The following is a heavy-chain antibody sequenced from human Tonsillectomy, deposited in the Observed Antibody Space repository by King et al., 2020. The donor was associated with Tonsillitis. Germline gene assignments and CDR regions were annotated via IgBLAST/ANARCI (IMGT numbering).Heavy chain of an antibody. CDR1: VYSFTSYW. J-gene: IGHJ6*03. CDR2: IDPSDSYT. D-gene: IGHD5-18*01. V-gene: IGHV5-10-1*01. Sequence: QLVQSGAEVKKPGESLRISCKGSVYSFTSYWISWVRQMPGKGLEWMGRIDPSDSYTNYSPSFQGHVTISADKSISTAYLQWSSLKASDTAMYYCARLDTPSFYYYNYMDVWGKGTTVTVSS. CDR3: ARLDTPSFYYYNYMDV.